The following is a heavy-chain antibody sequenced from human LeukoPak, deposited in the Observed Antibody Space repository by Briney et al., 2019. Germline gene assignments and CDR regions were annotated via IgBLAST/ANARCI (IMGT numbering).Heavy chain of an antibody. CDR1: GGSISSSSYY. Sequence: KPSETLSLTCTVSGGSISSSSYYWGWIRQPPGKGLEWIGSIYYSGGTYYNPSLKSRVTISVDTSKNQFSLKLSSVTAADTAVYYCARRVDYKDFDYWGQGTLVTVSS. CDR3: ARRVDYKDFDY. CDR2: IYYSGGT. D-gene: IGHD3-10*01. V-gene: IGHV4-39*01. J-gene: IGHJ4*02.